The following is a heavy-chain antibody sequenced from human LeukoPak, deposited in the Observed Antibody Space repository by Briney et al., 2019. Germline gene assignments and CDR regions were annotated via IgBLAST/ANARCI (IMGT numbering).Heavy chain of an antibody. Sequence: NPSEALSLTCTVSGASLTNPTYYQWSWIRQAPGKGLELIGSLYSTESPKFNPSLRSRVTMSLDTSKNQFSLKLSSVTAEDSAVYYCARFKSGGWSYSDSWGQGTPVTVSS. CDR2: LYSTESP. D-gene: IGHD4-23*01. V-gene: IGHV4-61*01. CDR3: ARFKSGGWSYSDS. CDR1: GASLTNPTYY. J-gene: IGHJ4*02.